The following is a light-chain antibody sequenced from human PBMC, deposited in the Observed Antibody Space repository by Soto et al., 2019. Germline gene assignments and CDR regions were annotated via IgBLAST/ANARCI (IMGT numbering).Light chain of an antibody. V-gene: IGKV1-5*01. CDR3: QQYNSFPWT. Sequence: DIQMPQSPSTLSASVGDRVTITCRASQSIRSWLAWYQQKPGKAPNLLIYDASALESGVSSRFSGSGSGTEFTLTIRNLQPDDFATYYCQQYNSFPWTFGLGTKVDI. CDR2: DAS. CDR1: QSIRSW. J-gene: IGKJ1*01.